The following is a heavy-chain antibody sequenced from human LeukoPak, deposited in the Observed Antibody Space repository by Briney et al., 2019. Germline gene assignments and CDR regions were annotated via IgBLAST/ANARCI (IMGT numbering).Heavy chain of an antibody. D-gene: IGHD5-24*01. CDR1: GASISSTSYY. V-gene: IGHV4-39*07. CDR2: ISYSGSI. Sequence: PSETLSLTCTVSGASISSTSYYWGWIRQPPGKGLEWIGSISYSGSIYYNPSLKSRVTISVDTSKNQFSLKLSSVTAADTAVYYCARGVEATIIYWGQGTLVTVSS. J-gene: IGHJ4*02. CDR3: ARGVEATIIY.